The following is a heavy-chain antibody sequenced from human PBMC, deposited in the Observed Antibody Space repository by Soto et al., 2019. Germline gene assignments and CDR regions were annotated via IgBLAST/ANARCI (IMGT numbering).Heavy chain of an antibody. D-gene: IGHD3-22*01. J-gene: IGHJ4*02. CDR1: GYTFTGYY. Sequence: ASVKVSCKASGYTFTGYYMHWVRQAPGQGLEWMGWINPNSGGTNYAQKFQGWVTMTRDTSISTAYMELSRLRSDDTAVYYCARDGYYYDSSGSYFDYWGQGTRVTSPQ. CDR2: INPNSGGT. V-gene: IGHV1-2*04. CDR3: ARDGYYYDSSGSYFDY.